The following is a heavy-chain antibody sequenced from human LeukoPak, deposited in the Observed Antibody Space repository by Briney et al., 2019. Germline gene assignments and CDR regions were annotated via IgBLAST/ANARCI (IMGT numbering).Heavy chain of an antibody. D-gene: IGHD3-22*01. CDR1: GGSFSGYY. Sequence: SETVSLTCAVYGGSFSGYYWSWIRQPPGKGLEWIGEINHSGSTNYNPSLKSRVTMSVDTSENQFSLKLSSVTAADTAVYYCARDTYYYDSSGYYRFDYWGQGTLVTVSS. CDR3: ARDTYYYDSSGYYRFDY. V-gene: IGHV4-34*01. CDR2: INHSGST. J-gene: IGHJ4*02.